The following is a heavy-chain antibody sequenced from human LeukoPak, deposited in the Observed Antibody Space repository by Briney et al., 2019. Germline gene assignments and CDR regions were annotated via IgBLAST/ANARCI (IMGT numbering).Heavy chain of an antibody. CDR1: GFPFVFYS. D-gene: IGHD3-10*01. J-gene: IGHJ5*02. CDR2: ISGRSGFI. Sequence: GGSLRLSCAVSGFPFVFYSLTWVRQAPGKGLEWVSSISGRSGFIYYADSMKGRFTISRDNAKESLYLQMNSLRVEDTAVYYCARVGERATMTSESCFPAHLDRWGQGTLVTVSS. CDR3: ARVGERATMTSESCFPAHLDR. V-gene: IGHV3-21*01.